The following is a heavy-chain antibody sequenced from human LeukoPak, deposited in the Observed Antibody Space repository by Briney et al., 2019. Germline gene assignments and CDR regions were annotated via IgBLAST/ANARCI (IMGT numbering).Heavy chain of an antibody. CDR1: GGSISSYY. V-gene: IGHV4-59*08. CDR2: IYYSGST. Sequence: PSETLSLTCTVSGGSISSYYWSWIRQPPGKGLEWIGYIYYSGSTNYNPSLKSRVTISVDTSKNQFSLKLSSVTAADMAVYYCARHYYGSGPYFDYWGQGTLVTVSS. D-gene: IGHD3-10*01. CDR3: ARHYYGSGPYFDY. J-gene: IGHJ4*02.